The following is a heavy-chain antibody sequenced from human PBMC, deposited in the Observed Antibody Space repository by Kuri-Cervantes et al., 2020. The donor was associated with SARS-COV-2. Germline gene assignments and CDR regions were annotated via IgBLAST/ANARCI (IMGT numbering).Heavy chain of an antibody. CDR2: MNPNSGNT. D-gene: IGHD3-3*01. CDR1: GYTFISYG. Sequence: ASVKVSCKASGYTFISYGISWVRQATGQGLEWMGWMNPNSGNTGYAQKFQGRVTMTRNTSISTAYMELSSLRSEDTAVYYCARGLQRLHTFFDFWSGYSSEAMDVWGKGTTVTVSS. J-gene: IGHJ6*03. V-gene: IGHV1-8*01. CDR3: ARGLQRLHTFFDFWSGYSSEAMDV.